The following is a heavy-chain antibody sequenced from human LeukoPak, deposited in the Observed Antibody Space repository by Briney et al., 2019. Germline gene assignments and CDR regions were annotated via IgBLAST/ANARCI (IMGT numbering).Heavy chain of an antibody. V-gene: IGHV3-48*01. J-gene: IGHJ3*02. CDR3: ASVTTAAFDI. D-gene: IGHD4-17*01. CDR1: GFTFSNYD. Sequence: GGSLRLSCAASGFTFSNYDVNWVRQAPGKGLEWVSYISSSGSFIYYADSVKGRFTISRDNAKNSLSLQMNSLRAEDTAVYYCASVTTAAFDIWGQGTMVTVSS. CDR2: ISSSGSFI.